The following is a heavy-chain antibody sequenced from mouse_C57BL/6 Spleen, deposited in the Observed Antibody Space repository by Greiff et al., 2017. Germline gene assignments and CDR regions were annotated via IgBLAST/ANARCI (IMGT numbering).Heavy chain of an antibody. J-gene: IGHJ2*01. CDR3: ARSRDYDVGY. Sequence: QVQLQQPGAELVKPGASVKLSCKASGYTFTSYWMQWVKQRPGQGLEWIGEIDPSDSYTNYNQKVKGKATLTVDTSSSTAYMQLSSLTAEDSAVYYCARSRDYDVGYWGQGTTLTVSS. CDR1: GYTFTSYW. D-gene: IGHD2-4*01. CDR2: IDPSDSYT. V-gene: IGHV1-50*01.